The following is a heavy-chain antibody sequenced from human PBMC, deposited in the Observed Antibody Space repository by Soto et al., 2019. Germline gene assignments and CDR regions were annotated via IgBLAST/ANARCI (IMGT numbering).Heavy chain of an antibody. J-gene: IGHJ6*02. CDR1: GGSVISGSYY. V-gene: IGHV4-61*01. CDR2: ISDTGSG. Sequence: QVQLQESGPGLVKPSETLSLTCTVSGGSVISGSYYWSWIRQPPGKGLEWVGCISDTGSGDYNPTRKSRVTVSVHTSKRQFSLRLNSVTAADTAVYYCPRAHSGYDPLGMDVWGQGTTVTVSS. D-gene: IGHD5-12*01. CDR3: PRAHSGYDPLGMDV.